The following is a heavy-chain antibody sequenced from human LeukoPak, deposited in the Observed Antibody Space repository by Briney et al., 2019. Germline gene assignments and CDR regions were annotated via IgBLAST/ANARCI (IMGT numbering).Heavy chain of an antibody. CDR2: ISGSGGST. CDR1: GFTFSSHA. D-gene: IGHD3-22*01. J-gene: IGHJ4*02. CDR3: AKGSLGGYSWYYFDY. Sequence: PGGSLRLSCAASGFTFSSHAMSWVRQAPGKGLEWVSAISGSGGSTYYADSVKGRFTISRDNSKNTLYLQMNSLRAEDTAVYYCAKGSLGGYSWYYFDYWGQGTLVTVSS. V-gene: IGHV3-23*01.